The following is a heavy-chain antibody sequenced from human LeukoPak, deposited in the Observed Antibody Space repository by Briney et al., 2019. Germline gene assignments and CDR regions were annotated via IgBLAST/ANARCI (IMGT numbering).Heavy chain of an antibody. CDR2: IYPGDSDT. J-gene: IGHJ5*02. Sequence: GESLQISCKGSGYSFTSYWIVWVRQMPGKGLEWMGIIYPGDSDTRYSPSFQGQVTISADKSISTAYLQWSSLKASDTAMYYCARRDSDYASWFDPWGQGTLVTVSS. D-gene: IGHD4-11*01. V-gene: IGHV5-51*01. CDR1: GYSFTSYW. CDR3: ARRDSDYASWFDP.